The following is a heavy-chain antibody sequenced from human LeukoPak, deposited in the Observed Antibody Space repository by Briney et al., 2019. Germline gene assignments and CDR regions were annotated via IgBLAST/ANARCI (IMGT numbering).Heavy chain of an antibody. CDR2: IYPRDGST. V-gene: IGHV1-46*01. Sequence: AAVKVSCKASGGTFSSYAISWVRQAPGQGREWMGMIYPRDGSTSYAQKFQGRVPVPSDTPTRTVHMELSGLRPDDTAVYYCARDQEGLDYWGQGTLVTVSS. CDR1: GGTFSSYA. CDR3: ARDQEGLDY. J-gene: IGHJ4*02.